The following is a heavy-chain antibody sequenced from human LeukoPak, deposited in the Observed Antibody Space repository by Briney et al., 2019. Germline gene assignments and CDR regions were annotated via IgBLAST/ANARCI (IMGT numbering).Heavy chain of an antibody. J-gene: IGHJ4*02. V-gene: IGHV3-30-3*01. CDR3: ARSQLYYYDNTPFDY. Sequence: GGSLRLSCAASGFTFSSYAMHWVRQAPGKGLEWVAVISYDGSNKYYADSVKGRFTISRDNSKNTLYLQMNSLRSEDTAVYYCARSQLYYYDNTPFDYWGQGTLVTVSS. CDR1: GFTFSSYA. D-gene: IGHD3-22*01. CDR2: ISYDGSNK.